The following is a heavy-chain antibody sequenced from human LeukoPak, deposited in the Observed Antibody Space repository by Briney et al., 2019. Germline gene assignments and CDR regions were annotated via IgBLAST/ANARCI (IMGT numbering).Heavy chain of an antibody. CDR3: ARSYASSWYWNWFDP. J-gene: IGHJ5*02. CDR1: GYSISNGYY. CDR2: IYPCGST. Sequence: TSETLSLTCTVSGYSISNGYYWGWIRQPPGTGLEWIGSIYPCGSTFYNPSLKSRVTISVDTSKNQFSLRLSSVTAADTAVYYCARSYASSWYWNWFDPWGQGTLVTVSS. D-gene: IGHD6-13*01. V-gene: IGHV4-38-2*02.